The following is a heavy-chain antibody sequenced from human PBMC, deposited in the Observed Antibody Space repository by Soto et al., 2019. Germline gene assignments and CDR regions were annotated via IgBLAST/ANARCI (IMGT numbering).Heavy chain of an antibody. J-gene: IGHJ4*02. Sequence: SETLSLTCTVSSDPNSTHNRGWIRQTPGKGLKWIGYIYESGSTTSNPSLNSRVTISVDTSKNQFSLKLSSVTAADTAVYYCARHETLHGDYDYLGQGILVTVSS. CDR2: IYESGST. V-gene: IGHV4-59*08. CDR3: ARHETLHGDYDY. CDR1: SDPNSTHN. D-gene: IGHD4-17*01.